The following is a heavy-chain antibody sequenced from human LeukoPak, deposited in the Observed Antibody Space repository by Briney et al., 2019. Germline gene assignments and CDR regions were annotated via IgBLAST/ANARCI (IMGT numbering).Heavy chain of an antibody. CDR3: ARECYSNYGYYMDV. J-gene: IGHJ6*03. V-gene: IGHV4-61*02. CDR2: IYTSGST. D-gene: IGHD4-11*01. CDR1: GGSISSGSYY. Sequence: PSQTLSLTCTVSGGSISSGSYYWSWIRQPAGKGLEWIGRIYTSGSTNYNPSLKSRVTISVDTSKNQFSLKLSSVTAADTDVYYCARECYSNYGYYMDVWGKGTTVTVSS.